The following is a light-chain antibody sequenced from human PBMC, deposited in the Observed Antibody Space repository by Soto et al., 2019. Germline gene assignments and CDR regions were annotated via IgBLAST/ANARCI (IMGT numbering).Light chain of an antibody. J-gene: IGLJ2*01. Sequence: QSVLTQSPSASASLGASVTLTCTLSSGYSNYKVDWYQQRPGKGPRFVMRVGTGGIVGSKGDGIPDRFSVLGSGLNRYLALKNIQEEDESDYLCGANHGSGSNFLVVFGGGTKLTVL. V-gene: IGLV9-49*01. CDR1: SGYSNYK. CDR2: VGTGGIVG. CDR3: GANHGSGSNFLVV.